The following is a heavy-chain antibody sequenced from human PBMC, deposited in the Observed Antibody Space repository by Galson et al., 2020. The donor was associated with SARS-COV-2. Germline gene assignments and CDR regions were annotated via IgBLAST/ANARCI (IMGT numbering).Heavy chain of an antibody. D-gene: IGHD3-16*01. Sequence: TGGSLRLSCAASGFTFSSYAMHWVRQAPGKGLEWVAVISYDGSNKYYADSVKGRFTISRDNSKNTLYLQMNSLRAEDTAVYYCARDRGSYWYFDLWGRGTLVTVSS. CDR3: ARDRGSYWYFDL. J-gene: IGHJ2*01. CDR1: GFTFSSYA. CDR2: ISYDGSNK. V-gene: IGHV3-30-3*01.